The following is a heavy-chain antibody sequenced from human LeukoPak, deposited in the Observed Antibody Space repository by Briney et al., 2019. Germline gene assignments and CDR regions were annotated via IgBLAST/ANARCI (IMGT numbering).Heavy chain of an antibody. CDR3: AKVPYYYDSSGYYYVGGFDY. V-gene: IGHV3-23*01. Sequence: GGSLRLSCAASGFTFRSHDMSWVRQAPGKGLEWVSGISASGGSTFYADSVKGRFTISRDNSKNTLYLQMNSLRAEDTAVYYCAKVPYYYDSSGYYYVGGFDYWGQGTLVTVSS. J-gene: IGHJ4*02. D-gene: IGHD3-22*01. CDR1: GFTFRSHD. CDR2: ISASGGST.